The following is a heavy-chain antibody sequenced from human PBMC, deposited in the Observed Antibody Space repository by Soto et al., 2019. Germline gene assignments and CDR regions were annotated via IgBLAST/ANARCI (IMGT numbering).Heavy chain of an antibody. CDR1: GYTLTELS. V-gene: IGHV1-24*01. D-gene: IGHD1-26*01. Sequence: QVQLVQSGAEVKKPGASVKVSCKVSGYTLTELSMHWVRQAPGKGLEWMGGFDPEDGETIYAQKFQGRVTMTEDTSTTTAYMELSSLRSEDTAVYYCATGQSGSYGWSYYDGMDVWGQGTTVTVSS. CDR2: FDPEDGET. CDR3: ATGQSGSYGWSYYDGMDV. J-gene: IGHJ6*02.